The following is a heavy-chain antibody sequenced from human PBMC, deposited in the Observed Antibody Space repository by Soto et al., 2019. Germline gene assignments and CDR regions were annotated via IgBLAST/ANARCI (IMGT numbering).Heavy chain of an antibody. J-gene: IGHJ5*02. CDR1: GGSISSGGYY. V-gene: IGHV4-31*03. CDR3: ARDPSHSGSYYEHWFDP. Sequence: PSETLSLTCTVSGGSISSGGYYWSWIRQHPGKGLEWIGYIYYSGSTYYNPSLKSRVTISVDTSKNQFSLKLSSVTAADTAVYYCARDPSHSGSYYEHWFDPWGQGTLVTVSS. CDR2: IYYSGST. D-gene: IGHD1-26*01.